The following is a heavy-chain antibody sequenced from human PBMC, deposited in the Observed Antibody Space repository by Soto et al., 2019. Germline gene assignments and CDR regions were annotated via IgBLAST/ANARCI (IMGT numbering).Heavy chain of an antibody. CDR3: AREIFRVIIGGGRDAFDI. CDR1: GGTFSTYA. J-gene: IGHJ3*02. V-gene: IGHV1-69*01. CDR2: IIPIFGTA. D-gene: IGHD3-3*01. Sequence: QVQLVQSGAEVKKPGSSVKVSCKASGGTFSTYAISWVRQAPGQGLEWMGGIIPIFGTAKYAQKFQGRVTITADESTSTAYMELSSLRSEDTAVYYCAREIFRVIIGGGRDAFDIWGQGTMVTVSS.